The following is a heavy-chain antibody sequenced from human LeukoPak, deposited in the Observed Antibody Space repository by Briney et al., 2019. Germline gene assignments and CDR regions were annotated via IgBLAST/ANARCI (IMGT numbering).Heavy chain of an antibody. V-gene: IGHV1-69*13. CDR3: ARLHGFLEWLFYFDY. J-gene: IGHJ4*02. Sequence: ASVKVSCKASGGTFSSYAISWVRQAPGQGLEWMGGIIPIFGTANYAQKFQGRVTITADESTSTAYMELSSLGSEDTAVYYCARLHGFLEWLFYFDYWGQGTLVTVSS. D-gene: IGHD3-3*01. CDR2: IIPIFGTA. CDR1: GGTFSSYA.